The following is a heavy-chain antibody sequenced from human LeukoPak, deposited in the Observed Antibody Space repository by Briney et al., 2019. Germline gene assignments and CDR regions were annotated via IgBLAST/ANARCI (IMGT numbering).Heavy chain of an antibody. Sequence: GGSLRLSCAASGFTFSSYAMHWVRQAPGKGLEWVAVISYDGSNKYYADSVKGRFTISRDNSKNTLYLQMNSLRAEDTAVYYCAKGGIAARPSDYWGQGTLVTVSS. V-gene: IGHV3-30-3*01. CDR2: ISYDGSNK. D-gene: IGHD6-6*01. J-gene: IGHJ4*02. CDR3: AKGGIAARPSDY. CDR1: GFTFSSYA.